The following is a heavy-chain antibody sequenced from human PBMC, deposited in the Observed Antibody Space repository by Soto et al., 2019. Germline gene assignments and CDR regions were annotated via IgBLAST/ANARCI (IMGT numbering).Heavy chain of an antibody. CDR3: ARHERIQLWFGDFGYGMDV. J-gene: IGHJ6*02. Sequence: GESLKISCKVSGYSFTSYWIGWVRQMPGKGLEWMGIIYPGDSDTRYSPSFQGQVTISADKSISTAYLQWSSLKASDTAMYYCARHERIQLWFGDFGYGMDVWGQGTTVTVSS. V-gene: IGHV5-51*01. CDR1: GYSFTSYW. D-gene: IGHD5-18*01. CDR2: IYPGDSDT.